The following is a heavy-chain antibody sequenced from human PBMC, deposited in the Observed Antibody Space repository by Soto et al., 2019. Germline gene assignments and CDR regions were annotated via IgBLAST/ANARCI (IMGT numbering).Heavy chain of an antibody. CDR2: ISATSNHI. Sequence: GSLGLSCVASDFTFSTYSMNWVRQAPGKGLEWVAYISATSNHIYYADSLKGRFTISRDNAKSPLYLHMNSLRAEDTAVYFCARDSITIFGGGMDVWGQGTTVTVSS. J-gene: IGHJ6*02. CDR3: ARDSITIFGGGMDV. D-gene: IGHD3-3*01. CDR1: DFTFSTYS. V-gene: IGHV3-21*01.